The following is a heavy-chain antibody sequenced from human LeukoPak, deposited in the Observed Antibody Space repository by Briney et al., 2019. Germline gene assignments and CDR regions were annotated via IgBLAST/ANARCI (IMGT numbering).Heavy chain of an antibody. CDR2: IHQDGSDK. Sequence: RGSLRLSCVASGFTFTTHWMSWVRQAPGKGLEWVANIHQDGSDKYYVDSVKGRFTISRDNAKNSLYLQMNSLRAEDTAVYFCARYGGSYLDYWGQGTLVTVSS. V-gene: IGHV3-7*01. CDR3: ARYGGSYLDY. CDR1: GFTFTTHW. D-gene: IGHD1-26*01. J-gene: IGHJ4*02.